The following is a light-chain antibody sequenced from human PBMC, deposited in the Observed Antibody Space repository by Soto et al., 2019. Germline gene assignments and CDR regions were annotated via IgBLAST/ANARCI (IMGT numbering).Light chain of an antibody. CDR3: QQYSSSLLT. Sequence: DIQMSQSPSTLYASLGDRVTVTCRASQSINTWLAWYQQKPGKAPKLLMYKASTLRSGVPSRFSGNGSGTEFTLTISSLQPDDLAIYYCQQYSSSLLTFGGGTKVDIK. CDR2: KAS. V-gene: IGKV1-5*03. CDR1: QSINTW. J-gene: IGKJ4*01.